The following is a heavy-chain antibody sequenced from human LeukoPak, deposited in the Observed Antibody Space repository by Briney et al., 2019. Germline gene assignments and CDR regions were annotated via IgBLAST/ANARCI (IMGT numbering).Heavy chain of an antibody. D-gene: IGHD1-26*01. J-gene: IGHJ4*02. V-gene: IGHV1-46*01. CDR1: GYTFTIYY. CDR3: ARPLNSGSYYLFDY. Sequence: ASVKVSCKASGYTFTIYYMHWVRQAPGQGLEWMGIINPSGGSTSYAQKFQGRVTIIADESTSTAYMELSSLRSEDTAVYYCARPLNSGSYYLFDYWGQGTLVTVSS. CDR2: INPSGGST.